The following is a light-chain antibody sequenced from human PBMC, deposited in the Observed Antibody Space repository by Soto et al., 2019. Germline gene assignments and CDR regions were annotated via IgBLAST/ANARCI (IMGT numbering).Light chain of an antibody. CDR3: QQYANLPT. CDR1: QNINKY. V-gene: IGKV1-33*01. CDR2: DAS. J-gene: IGKJ5*01. Sequence: QVRQCPSSRSGAVVCGCTITCQASQNINKYLNWYQQKPGKAPKLLIPDASNLETGVPSRLSGSGSGTDLPSPITSLPPEDIAPYFCQQYANLPTFRQGTRLEIK.